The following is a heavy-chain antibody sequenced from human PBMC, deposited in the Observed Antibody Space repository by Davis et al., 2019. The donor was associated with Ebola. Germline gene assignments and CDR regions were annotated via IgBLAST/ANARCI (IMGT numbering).Heavy chain of an antibody. D-gene: IGHD1-1*01. CDR3: ARAQFPTTSDH. Sequence: ASVKVSCKASGYTFTNYGVTWVRQAPGQGLEWMGWINPHNGNTNYAQNVQDRVIMTSDTATTTAYMEVGSLRSDDTAVYYCARAQFPTTSDHWGQGTLVTVSS. J-gene: IGHJ4*02. CDR1: GYTFTNYG. CDR2: INPHNGNT. V-gene: IGHV1-18*04.